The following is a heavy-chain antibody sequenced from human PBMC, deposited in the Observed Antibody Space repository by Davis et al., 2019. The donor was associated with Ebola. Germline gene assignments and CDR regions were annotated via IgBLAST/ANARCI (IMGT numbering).Heavy chain of an antibody. CDR2: INYSGNT. CDR1: GGSISSGDYY. Sequence: PSETLSLTCTVSGGSISSGDYYWSWIRQAPGKGPEWIGEINYSGNTNYNPSLEGRVTTSIDTSNNQFSLKLSSVTAADTAVYYCAREGSPRAVVVAAMFWFDPWGQGTLVTVSS. J-gene: IGHJ5*02. V-gene: IGHV4-61*08. CDR3: AREGSPRAVVVAAMFWFDP. D-gene: IGHD2-15*01.